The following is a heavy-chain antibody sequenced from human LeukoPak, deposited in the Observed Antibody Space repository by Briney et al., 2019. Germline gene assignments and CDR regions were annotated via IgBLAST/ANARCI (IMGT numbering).Heavy chain of an antibody. CDR1: GFTFRTYA. Sequence: PGGSLRLSCAASGFTFRTYAMSWVRRAPGKGLEWVSTISDSGDSTFYADSVKGRFTISRDNSKNTLYLQMNSLRAEDTAVYYCAKRQFSSSSGRFDYWGQGTLVTVSS. J-gene: IGHJ4*02. V-gene: IGHV3-23*01. CDR3: AKRQFSSSSGRFDY. D-gene: IGHD6-6*01. CDR2: ISDSGDST.